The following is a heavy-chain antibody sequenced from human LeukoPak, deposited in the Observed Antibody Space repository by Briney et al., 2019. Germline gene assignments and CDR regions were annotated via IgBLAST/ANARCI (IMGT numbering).Heavy chain of an antibody. V-gene: IGHV3-23*01. CDR3: AKAERSYCSGGSCYPFVFDY. CDR1: GFTFSSYS. J-gene: IGHJ4*02. CDR2: ISGSGGST. Sequence: GGSLRLSCAASGFTFSSYSMNWVRQAPGKGLEWVSAISGSGGSTYYADSAKGRFTISRDNSKNTLYLQMNSLRAEDTAVYYCAKAERSYCSGGSCYPFVFDYWGQGTLVTVSS. D-gene: IGHD2-15*01.